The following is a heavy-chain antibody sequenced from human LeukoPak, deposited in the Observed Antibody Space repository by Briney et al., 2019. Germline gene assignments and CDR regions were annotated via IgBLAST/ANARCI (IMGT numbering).Heavy chain of an antibody. CDR1: GFTLRDYY. D-gene: IGHD2-2*01. CDR2: ISSSGSTI. Sequence: GGSLRLPCGASGFTLRDYYMKWIPQAPGKGPEGVSYISSSGSTIYYADSVKGRFTISRDNAKNSLYLQMNSLRAEDTAVYYCARGKRAKDIVVVPAAFLDYWGQGTLVTVSS. J-gene: IGHJ4*02. CDR3: ARGKRAKDIVVVPAAFLDY. V-gene: IGHV3-11*01.